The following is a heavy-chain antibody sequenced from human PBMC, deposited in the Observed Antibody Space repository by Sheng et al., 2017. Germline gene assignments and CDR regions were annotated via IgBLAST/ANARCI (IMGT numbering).Heavy chain of an antibody. Sequence: QVQLQESGPGLVKPSETLSLTCAVSGYSISSGYYWCWIRQPPGKGLEWIGSIYHSGSTYYNPSLKSRVTISVDTSKNQFSLKLSSVTAADTAVYYCARIRGGSLLPERIDYWGQGTLVTVSS. J-gene: IGHJ4*02. D-gene: IGHD2-15*01. CDR1: GYSISSGYY. CDR2: IYHSGST. CDR3: ARIRGGSLLPERIDY. V-gene: IGHV4-38-2*01.